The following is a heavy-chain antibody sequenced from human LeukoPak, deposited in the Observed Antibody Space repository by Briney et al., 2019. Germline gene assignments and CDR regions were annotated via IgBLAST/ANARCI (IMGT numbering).Heavy chain of an antibody. V-gene: IGHV3-7*01. Sequence: GRSLRLSCAASGFTFSSYGMHWVRQAPGKGLEWVANIKQDGSEKYYVDSVKGRFTISRDNAKNSLYLQMNSLRAEDTAVYYCARVGSRYDSSGYYYFNWFDPWGQGTLVTVSS. CDR2: IKQDGSEK. CDR1: GFTFSSYG. CDR3: ARVGSRYDSSGYYYFNWFDP. D-gene: IGHD3-22*01. J-gene: IGHJ5*02.